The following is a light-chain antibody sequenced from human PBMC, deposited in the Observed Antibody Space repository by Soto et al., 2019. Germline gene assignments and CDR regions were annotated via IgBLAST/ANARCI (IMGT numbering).Light chain of an antibody. CDR1: KLGDKY. CDR2: QDI. CDR3: QAWDSNTYV. J-gene: IGLJ1*01. V-gene: IGLV3-1*01. Sequence: SYELTQPPSVSVSPGQTASITCSGDKLGDKYVSWYQQRPGQSPVLVIYQDIKRPSGIPERFSGSNSGNIATLTISGTQAMDEADYYCQAWDSNTYVFGTGTKVTVL.